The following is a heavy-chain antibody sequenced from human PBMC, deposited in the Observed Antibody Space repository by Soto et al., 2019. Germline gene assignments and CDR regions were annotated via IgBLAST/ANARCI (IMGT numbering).Heavy chain of an antibody. CDR2: IYYSVNT. Sequence: SETLSLTCTVSGASISSSSYYWGWIRQPPGKGLEWIGTIYYSVNTYYNPSLKSRVTISVDPSKKQFSLKLSSVTAADTAVYYWAIGHDITSYINYWGGGALVTVSS. J-gene: IGHJ4*02. CDR1: GASISSSSYY. D-gene: IGHD3-22*01. CDR3: AIGHDITSYINY. V-gene: IGHV4-39*01.